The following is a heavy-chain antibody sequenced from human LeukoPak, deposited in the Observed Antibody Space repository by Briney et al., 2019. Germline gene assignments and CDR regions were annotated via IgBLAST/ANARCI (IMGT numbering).Heavy chain of an antibody. CDR3: ARDQKVGATPYFGMDV. CDR2: IIPIFGTA. Sequence: SVKVSCKASGGTFSSYAISWVRQAPGQGLEWMGGIIPIFGTANYAQKFQSRVTITADESTSTAYMELSSLRSEDTAVYYCARDQKVGATPYFGMDVWGQGTTVTVSS. CDR1: GGTFSSYA. J-gene: IGHJ6*02. D-gene: IGHD1-26*01. V-gene: IGHV1-69*13.